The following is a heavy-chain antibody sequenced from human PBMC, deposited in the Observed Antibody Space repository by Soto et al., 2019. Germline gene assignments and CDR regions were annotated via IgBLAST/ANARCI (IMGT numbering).Heavy chain of an antibody. D-gene: IGHD2-2*02. CDR3: ARGERLYFLYYGMDV. CDR1: GYNFTTYA. V-gene: IGHV1-3*04. Sequence: QVQLVQSGAEVKKPGASVKVSCKASGYNFTTYAMVWVRQAPGQRPEWMGWINTGNGNTKYSPKFQARVTITRYTSATTAYMELSSLKSEDTAVYYCARGERLYFLYYGMDVWGQVSTVTVSS. J-gene: IGHJ6*02. CDR2: INTGNGNT.